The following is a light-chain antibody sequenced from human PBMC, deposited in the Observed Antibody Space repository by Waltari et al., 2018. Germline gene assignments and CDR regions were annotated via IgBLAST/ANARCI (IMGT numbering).Light chain of an antibody. CDR2: EVT. J-gene: IGLJ1*01. CDR1: TSAVGGYNH. CDR3: SSYAGSNNV. V-gene: IGLV2-8*01. Sequence: QSALTQPPSASGSPGQSVAIPCTATTSAVGGYNHVSWYQQHPGKAPKLMIYEVTKRPSGVPDRFSGSKSGNTASLTVSGLQAEDEADYYCSSYAGSNNVFGTGTKVTVL.